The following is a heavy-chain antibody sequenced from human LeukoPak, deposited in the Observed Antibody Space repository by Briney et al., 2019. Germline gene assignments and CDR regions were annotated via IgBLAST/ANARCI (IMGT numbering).Heavy chain of an antibody. V-gene: IGHV4-59*08. CDR2: IYYSGST. D-gene: IGHD6-19*01. J-gene: IGHJ4*02. Sequence: PSETLSLTCTVSGGSINSYYWSWIRQPPGKGLEWIGYIYYSGSTNYNPSLKSRVTISVDTSKNQFSLKLSSVTAADTAVYYCARHVSSGFDYWGPGTLGTVSS. CDR3: ARHVSSGFDY. CDR1: GGSINSYY.